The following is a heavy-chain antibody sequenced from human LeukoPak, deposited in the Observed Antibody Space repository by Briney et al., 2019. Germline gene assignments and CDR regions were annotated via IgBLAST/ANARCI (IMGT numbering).Heavy chain of an antibody. CDR2: ISGSGKTI. CDR1: GFTFSSYS. V-gene: IGHV3-48*01. J-gene: IGHJ4*02. D-gene: IGHD5-18*01. Sequence: GSLRLSCAGSGFTFSSYSMSWVRHAPGKGLEWVSYISGSGKTIYYADSVKGRFTISRDNTKNSLYLQMNSLGAEDTAVYYCARDWDVDTAMVTVDYWGQGTLVTVSS. CDR3: ARDWDVDTAMVTVDY.